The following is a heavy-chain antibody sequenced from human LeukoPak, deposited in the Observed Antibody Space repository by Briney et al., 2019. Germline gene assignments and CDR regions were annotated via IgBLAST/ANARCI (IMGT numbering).Heavy chain of an antibody. CDR2: INPNSGGT. J-gene: IGHJ6*03. CDR1: GYTFTGYY. CDR3: AREVNLGSNYYCYYYMDV. Sequence: ASVKVSCKASGYTFTGYYMHWVRQAPGQGLEWMGWINPNSGGTNYAQKLQGRVTMTTDTSTSTAYMELRSLRSDDTAVYYCAREVNLGSNYYCYYYMDVWGKGTTVTVSS. V-gene: IGHV1-2*02. D-gene: IGHD4-11*01.